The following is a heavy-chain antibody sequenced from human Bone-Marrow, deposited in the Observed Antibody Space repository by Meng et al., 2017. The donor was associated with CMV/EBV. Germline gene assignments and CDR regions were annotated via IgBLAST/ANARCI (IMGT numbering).Heavy chain of an antibody. CDR3: ARLGAAGRLSYYYYGMDV. CDR2: IYPGDSDT. J-gene: IGHJ6*02. CDR1: GYSFTSYW. D-gene: IGHD6-13*01. V-gene: IGHV5-51*01. Sequence: GGSLRLSCKSSGYSFTSYWIGWVRQMPGKGLEWMGIIYPGDSDTRYSPSFQGQVTISADKSISTAYLQWSSLKASDTAMYYCARLGAAGRLSYYYYGMDVWGRGTTVTVSS.